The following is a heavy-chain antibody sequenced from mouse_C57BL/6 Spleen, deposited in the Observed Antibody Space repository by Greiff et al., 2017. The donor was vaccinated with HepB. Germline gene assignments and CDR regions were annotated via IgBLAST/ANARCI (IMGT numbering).Heavy chain of an antibody. Sequence: QVQLQQPGAELVKPGASVKLSCKASGYTFTSYWMHWVKQRPGQGLEWIGMIHPNSGSTNYNEKFKSKATLTVDKSSSTAYMQLSSLTSEDSAVYYCARGGWLLRTFAYWGQGTLVTVSA. CDR2: IHPNSGST. J-gene: IGHJ3*01. CDR3: ARGGWLLRTFAY. V-gene: IGHV1-64*01. D-gene: IGHD2-3*01. CDR1: GYTFTSYW.